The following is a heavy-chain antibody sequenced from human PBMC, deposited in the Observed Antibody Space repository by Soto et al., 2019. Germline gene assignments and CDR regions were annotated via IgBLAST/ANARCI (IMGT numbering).Heavy chain of an antibody. CDR3: TTERPLGPMTTVTTVLLN. CDR1: GFTFSNAW. D-gene: IGHD4-17*01. V-gene: IGHV3-15*01. Sequence: PGGSLRLSCAASGFTFSNAWMSWVRQAPGKGLEWVGRIKSKTDGGTTDYAAPVKGRFTISRDDSKNTLYLQMNSLKTEDTAVYYCTTERPLGPMTTVTTVLLNWGQGTLVTVSS. CDR2: IKSKTDGGTT. J-gene: IGHJ4*02.